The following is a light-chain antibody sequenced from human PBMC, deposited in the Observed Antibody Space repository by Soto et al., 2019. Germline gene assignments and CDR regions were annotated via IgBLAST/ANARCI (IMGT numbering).Light chain of an antibody. Sequence: EIVLTQSPGTLSLSPGEKITLSCRASQSVSSSYLAWYQQKPGQAPRLLMYGASSRATGIPDRFSGSGSGTDFPLTISRLEPEAFAVYYCQQYGSSPITFGQGTRLEIK. CDR1: QSVSSSY. J-gene: IGKJ5*01. CDR3: QQYGSSPIT. V-gene: IGKV3-20*01. CDR2: GAS.